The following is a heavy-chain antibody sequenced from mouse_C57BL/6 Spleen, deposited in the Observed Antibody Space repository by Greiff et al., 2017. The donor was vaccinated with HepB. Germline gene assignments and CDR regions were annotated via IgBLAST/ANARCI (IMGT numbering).Heavy chain of an antibody. CDR2: IDPEDGET. Sequence: EVQGVESGAELVKPGASVKLSCTASGFNIKVYYMHWVKQRTEQGLEWIGRIDPEDGETKYAPKFQGKATITADTSSNTAYLQLSSLTSEDTAVYYCAREGDDYGYFDVWGTGTTVTVSS. J-gene: IGHJ1*03. CDR3: AREGDDYGYFDV. V-gene: IGHV14-2*01. CDR1: GFNIKVYY.